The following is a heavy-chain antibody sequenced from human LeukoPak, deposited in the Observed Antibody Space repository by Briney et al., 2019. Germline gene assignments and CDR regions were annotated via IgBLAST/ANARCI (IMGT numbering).Heavy chain of an antibody. CDR2: INPNSGDT. J-gene: IGHJ4*02. CDR3: ARVRYRLAETYIDY. D-gene: IGHD3-16*01. CDR1: GYIFTVYY. V-gene: IGHV1-2*02. Sequence: ASVQVSCKASGYIFTVYYMHWVRQAPGQGLEWMGWINPNSGDTNYAQKFQGRVTMTRDTSISTAYMELSRLRSDDTAVYYCARVRYRLAETYIDYWGQGTLVTVSS.